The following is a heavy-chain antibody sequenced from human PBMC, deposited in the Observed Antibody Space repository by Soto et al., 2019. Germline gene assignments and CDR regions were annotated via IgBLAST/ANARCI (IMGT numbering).Heavy chain of an antibody. CDR1: GFTFSSYA. V-gene: IGHV3-23*01. CDR3: ARGKGYDFWSGYSVYFDY. J-gene: IGHJ4*02. D-gene: IGHD3-3*01. CDR2: ISGSGGST. Sequence: GGSLRLSCAASGFTFSSYAMSWVRQAPGKGLEWVSAISGSGGSTYYADSVKGRFTISRDNSKNTLYLQMNSLRAEDTAVYYCARGKGYDFWSGYSVYFDYWGQGTLVTVSS.